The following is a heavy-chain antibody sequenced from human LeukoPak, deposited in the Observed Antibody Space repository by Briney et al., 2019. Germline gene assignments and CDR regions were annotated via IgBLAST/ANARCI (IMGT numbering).Heavy chain of an antibody. CDR3: ARTKGNVGATEWTPIFDY. Sequence: ASVKVSCKASGYTFTSYYMHWVRQAPGQGLEWMGIINPSGGSTSYAQKFQGRVTMTRDMSTSTVYMELSSLRSEDTAVYYCARTKGNVGATEWTPIFDYWGQGTLVTVSS. CDR2: INPSGGST. J-gene: IGHJ4*02. D-gene: IGHD1-26*01. V-gene: IGHV1-46*01. CDR1: GYTFTSYY.